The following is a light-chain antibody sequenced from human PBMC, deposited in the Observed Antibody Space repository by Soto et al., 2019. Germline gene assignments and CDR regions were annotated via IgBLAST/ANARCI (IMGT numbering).Light chain of an antibody. Sequence: EIVLTQSPATLSVSPGEGATLSCRASQSVGSHLAWYQQRPGQAPRLLIYGASTRATGVPARFSGNGSGTEFTLTISSLQSEDVGVYYCQQYNDWPRTFGQGTRVAVK. CDR2: GAS. CDR3: QQYNDWPRT. CDR1: QSVGSH. V-gene: IGKV3-15*01. J-gene: IGKJ1*01.